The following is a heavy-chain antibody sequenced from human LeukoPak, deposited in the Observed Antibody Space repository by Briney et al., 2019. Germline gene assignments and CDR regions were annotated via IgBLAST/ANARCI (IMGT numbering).Heavy chain of an antibody. Sequence: PSETLSLTCAVYGGSFSGYYLSWLRRPRGKGLEWIGEINHSGSTNYNPSLKSRVTISVDTSKNQFSLKLSSVTAADTAVYYCARDPYGDGGDYWGQGTLVTVSS. D-gene: IGHD4-17*01. CDR3: ARDPYGDGGDY. CDR2: INHSGST. J-gene: IGHJ4*02. CDR1: GGSFSGYY. V-gene: IGHV4-34*01.